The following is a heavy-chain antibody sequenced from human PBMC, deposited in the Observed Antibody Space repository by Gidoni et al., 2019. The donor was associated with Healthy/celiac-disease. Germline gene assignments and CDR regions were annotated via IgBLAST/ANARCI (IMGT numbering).Heavy chain of an antibody. J-gene: IGHJ5*02. V-gene: IGHV1-69*01. CDR2: IIPIFGTA. Sequence: QVQLVQSGAEVKKPGSSMKVSCKASGGTLSSYAISWVRQAPGQGLEWMGGIIPIFGTANYAQKFQGRVTITADESTSTAYMELSSLRSEDTAVYYCARDFPQMATITRWFDPWGQGTLVTVSS. CDR1: GGTLSSYA. D-gene: IGHD5-12*01. CDR3: ARDFPQMATITRWFDP.